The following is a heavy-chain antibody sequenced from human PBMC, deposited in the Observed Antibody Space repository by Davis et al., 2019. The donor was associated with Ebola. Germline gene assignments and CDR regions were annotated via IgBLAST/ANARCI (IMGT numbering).Heavy chain of an antibody. J-gene: IGHJ5*02. V-gene: IGHV1-46*01. D-gene: IGHD2-15*01. CDR1: GYTFTNYY. Sequence: ASVKVSCKASGYTFTNYYMHWVRQAPGQGLEWMGMINPNDGRTIYAQKFQGRVTITRDTSASTAYMELSSLRSEDTAVYYCAREEGLGYCSGGSCYSTNWFDPWGQGTLVTVSS. CDR3: AREEGLGYCSGGSCYSTNWFDP. CDR2: INPNDGRT.